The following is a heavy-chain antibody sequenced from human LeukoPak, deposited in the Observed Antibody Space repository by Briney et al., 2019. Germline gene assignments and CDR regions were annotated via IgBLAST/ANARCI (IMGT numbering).Heavy chain of an antibody. Sequence: SGTLSLTCAVSGGSISSSNWWSWVRQPPGKGLEWIGEIYHSGSTNYNPSLKSRVTISVDKSKNQFPLKLSSVTAADTAVYYCPRVGEGYSSGWPHFDYWGQGTLVTVSS. D-gene: IGHD6-19*01. J-gene: IGHJ4*02. CDR2: IYHSGST. CDR3: PRVGEGYSSGWPHFDY. V-gene: IGHV4-4*02. CDR1: GGSISSSNW.